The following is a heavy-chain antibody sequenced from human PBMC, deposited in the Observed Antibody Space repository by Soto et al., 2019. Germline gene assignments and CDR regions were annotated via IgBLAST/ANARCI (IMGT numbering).Heavy chain of an antibody. D-gene: IGHD3-9*01. CDR1: GFTFSSHG. J-gene: IGHJ4*02. Sequence: GSLRLSCSASGFTFSSHGMHWVRQAPGKGLEWVAVISHDGSNKYYADSVKGRFTISRDNSKNTLYLQMNSLRAEDTAVYYCAKGGLRYFDWLTDYWGQGTLVTVSS. CDR3: AKGGLRYFDWLTDY. V-gene: IGHV3-30*18. CDR2: ISHDGSNK.